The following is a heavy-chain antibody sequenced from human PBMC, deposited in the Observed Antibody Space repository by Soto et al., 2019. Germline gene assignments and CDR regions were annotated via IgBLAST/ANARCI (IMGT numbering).Heavy chain of an antibody. CDR2: IYYIGRT. CDR1: HLSIIPRRSC. J-gene: IGHJ6*02. CDR3: ARLVLNYYYGMDV. D-gene: IGHD3-10*01. Sequence: FVTRSHRGHDAHLSIIPRRSCWGGIHQPPGKGLEWIGTIYYIGRTYYNPSLKSRVTISVDTSKNQFSLKLSSVTAADTAVYYCARLVLNYYYGMDVCGQGIMFNV. V-gene: IGHV4-39*01.